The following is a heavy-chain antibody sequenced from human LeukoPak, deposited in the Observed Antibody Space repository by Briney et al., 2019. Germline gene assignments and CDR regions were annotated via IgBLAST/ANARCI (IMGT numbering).Heavy chain of an antibody. Sequence: ASVKVSCKASGCTFTSYVISWVRQAPGQGLEWMGWISAYNGNTNYAQKLQGRVTMTTDTSTTTAYMELRSLRSDDTAVYYCARGRSIVATTLDYYYYMDVWGKGTTVTVSS. CDR3: ARGRSIVATTLDYYYYMDV. CDR1: GCTFTSYV. V-gene: IGHV1-18*01. J-gene: IGHJ6*03. CDR2: ISAYNGNT. D-gene: IGHD5-12*01.